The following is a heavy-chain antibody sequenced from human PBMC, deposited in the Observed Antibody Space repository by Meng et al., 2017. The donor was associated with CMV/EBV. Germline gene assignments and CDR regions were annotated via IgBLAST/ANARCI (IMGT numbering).Heavy chain of an antibody. CDR1: GFNFSSYE. CDR3: ARELPATWEPFDY. D-gene: IGHD1-26*01. Sequence: GESLKISCVTSGFNFSSYEFDWVRQAPGRGLEWLSHISHGGSSVFYADSVKGRFTISRDDTKSSLYLQMSSLRADDTAVYYCARELPATWEPFDYWGQGTLVTVSS. J-gene: IGHJ4*02. V-gene: IGHV3-48*03. CDR2: ISHGGSSV.